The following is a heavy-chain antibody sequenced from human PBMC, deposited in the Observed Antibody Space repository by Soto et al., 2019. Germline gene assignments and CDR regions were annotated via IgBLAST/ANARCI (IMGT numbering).Heavy chain of an antibody. J-gene: IGHJ4*02. Sequence: QVQLVESGGGVVQPGRSLSLSCAASGFTFRNYVMHWVRQAPGKGLEWVAVISSDGSNKYYADSMKGRFTISRDNSKNTLYLQMNSLRIEDTAVYYCTKDRATHRNYWGQGTLVTVSS. CDR1: GFTFRNYV. CDR3: TKDRATHRNY. CDR2: ISSDGSNK. V-gene: IGHV3-30*18. D-gene: IGHD5-12*01.